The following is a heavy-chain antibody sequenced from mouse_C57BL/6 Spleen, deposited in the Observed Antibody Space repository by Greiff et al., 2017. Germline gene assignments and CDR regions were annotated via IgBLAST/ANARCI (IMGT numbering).Heavy chain of an antibody. D-gene: IGHD2-4*01. CDR2: IDPEDGET. CDR3: ARDNDYDYYAMDY. J-gene: IGHJ4*01. CDR1: GFNIKDYY. Sequence: VHVKQSGAELVKPGASVKLSCTASGFNIKDYYMHWVKQRTEQGLEWIGRIDPEDGETKYAPNFQGKATITADTSSTTAYLQLSSLTSEDTAVYYCARDNDYDYYAMDYWGQGTSVTVSS. V-gene: IGHV14-2*01.